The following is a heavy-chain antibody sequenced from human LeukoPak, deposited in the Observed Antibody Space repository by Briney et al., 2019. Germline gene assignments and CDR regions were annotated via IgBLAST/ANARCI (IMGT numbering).Heavy chain of an antibody. Sequence: GGSLRLSCAASGFTFSSYSMNWVRQAPGKGLEWVSSISSSSSYIYYADSVKGRFTISRDNAKNSLYLQMNSLRAKDTAVYYCARDGNIVLMVYAIPYYFDYWGQGTLVTVSS. V-gene: IGHV3-21*01. CDR2: ISSSSSYI. CDR3: ARDGNIVLMVYAIPYYFDY. CDR1: GFTFSSYS. J-gene: IGHJ4*02. D-gene: IGHD2-8*01.